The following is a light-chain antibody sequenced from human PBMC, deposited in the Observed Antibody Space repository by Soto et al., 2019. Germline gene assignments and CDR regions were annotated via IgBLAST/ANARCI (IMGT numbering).Light chain of an antibody. Sequence: DIQMTQSPSSLSASVGARVTINCRASQSISSYLNWYQQRPGIAPKLPIYAASNLQSGIPSTFTGNASWTASTLTTHTLHPAPLTTYYCHQSYSTPPTFGGGTKVEIK. CDR2: AAS. CDR1: QSISSY. J-gene: IGKJ4*01. V-gene: IGKV1-39*01. CDR3: HQSYSTPPT.